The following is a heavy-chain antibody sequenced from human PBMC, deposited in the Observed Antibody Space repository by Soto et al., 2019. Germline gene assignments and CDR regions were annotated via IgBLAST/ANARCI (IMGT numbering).Heavy chain of an antibody. CDR1: GFTFTSSA. V-gene: IGHV1-58*01. CDR2: IVVGSGNT. CDR3: AAGVLAYCSSTSCFSRSGYYYYYGMDV. D-gene: IGHD2-2*01. J-gene: IGHJ6*02. Sequence: SVKVSCKASGFTFTSSAVQWVRQARGQRLEWIGWIVVGSGNTNYAQKFQERVTITRDMSTSTAYMELSSLRSEDTAVYYCAAGVLAYCSSTSCFSRSGYYYYYGMDVWGQGTTVTVSS.